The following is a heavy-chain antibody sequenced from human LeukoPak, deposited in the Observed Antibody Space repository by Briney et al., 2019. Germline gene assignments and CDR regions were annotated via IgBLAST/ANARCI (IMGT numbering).Heavy chain of an antibody. D-gene: IGHD6-19*01. CDR1: RFTFSSYA. V-gene: IGHV3-23*01. Sequence: GGSLRLSCAASRFTFSSYAMSWVHQAPGKGLEWVSAISGSGGSTYYADSVKGRFTISRDNSKNTLYLQMNSLRAEDTAVYYCAKGVGGSSGIDYYWGQGTLVTVSS. CDR2: ISGSGGST. CDR3: AKGVGGSSGIDYY. J-gene: IGHJ4*02.